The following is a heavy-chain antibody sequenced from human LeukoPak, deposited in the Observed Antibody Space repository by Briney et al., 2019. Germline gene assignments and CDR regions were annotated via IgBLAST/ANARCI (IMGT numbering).Heavy chain of an antibody. CDR1: GFTFSNYG. V-gene: IGHV3-30*18. Sequence: GGSLRFSCAASGFTFSNYGMHWVRQAPGKGLEWVSFISYDGSNKYYADSVKGRFTISRDNSKNTLYLQMISLRTEDTAVYYCAKDPRRYSRTGGYFDYWGQGTLVTVSS. CDR2: ISYDGSNK. CDR3: AKDPRRYSRTGGYFDY. J-gene: IGHJ4*02. D-gene: IGHD6-13*01.